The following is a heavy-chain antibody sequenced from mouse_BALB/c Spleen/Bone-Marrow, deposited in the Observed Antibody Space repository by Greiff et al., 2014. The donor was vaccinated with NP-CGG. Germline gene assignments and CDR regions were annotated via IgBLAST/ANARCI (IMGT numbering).Heavy chain of an antibody. J-gene: IGHJ1*01. V-gene: IGHV5-17*02. D-gene: IGHD4-1*01. CDR2: ISSGSSTI. Sequence: EVKLVESGGGLVQPGGSRRLSCAASGFTFSSFGMHWVRQAPEKGLEWVAYISSGSSTIFYVDTVKGRFTISRDNPKNTLFLQMTSLGSEDTAMYYCTRGGNWDDFDVWGAGTTVTVSS. CDR1: GFTFSSFG. CDR3: TRGGNWDDFDV.